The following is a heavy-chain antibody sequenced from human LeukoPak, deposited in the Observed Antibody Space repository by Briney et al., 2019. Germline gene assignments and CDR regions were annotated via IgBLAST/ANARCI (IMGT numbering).Heavy chain of an antibody. CDR3: ARHGLPGAAFDI. CDR2: IYYSGST. D-gene: IGHD3/OR15-3a*01. V-gene: IGHV4-39*01. J-gene: IGHJ3*02. Sequence: PSETLSLTCTVSGGSISSSSYYWGWIRQPPGKGLEWIGSIYYSGSTYYNPSLKSRVTISVDTSKNQFSLKLSSVTAADTAVYYCARHGLPGAAFDIWGQGTMVIVSS. CDR1: GGSISSSSYY.